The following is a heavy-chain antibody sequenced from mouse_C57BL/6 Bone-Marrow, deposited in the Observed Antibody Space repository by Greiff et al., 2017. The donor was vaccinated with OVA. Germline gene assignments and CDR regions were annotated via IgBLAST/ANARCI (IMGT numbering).Heavy chain of an antibody. CDR1: GFTFTDYY. D-gene: IGHD1-1*01. CDR2: IRNKANGYTT. V-gene: IGHV7-3*01. J-gene: IGHJ1*03. Sequence: EVQLVESGGGLVQPGGSLILSCAASGFTFTDYYMSWVRQPPGKALEWLGFIRNKANGYTTEYSASVKGRFTISRDNSQSILYLQMNALRAEDSATYYCARSHYYGSSSDVWGTGTTVTVSS. CDR3: ARSHYYGSSSDV.